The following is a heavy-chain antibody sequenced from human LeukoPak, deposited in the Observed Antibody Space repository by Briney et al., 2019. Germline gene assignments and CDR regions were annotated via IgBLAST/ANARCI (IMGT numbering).Heavy chain of an antibody. D-gene: IGHD3-3*01. CDR3: ARGSQGGSAFFGYFYGLDV. CDR2: INDGGRT. Sequence: PSETLSLTCSVYGGSFSAYYWSWSRQPPGKGLEWIGEINDGGRTNYDPSLKSRVTMSVDTSKNQFSLQLSSVTAADTALYYCARGSQGGSAFFGYFYGLDVWGHGTTVTVSS. CDR1: GGSFSAYY. V-gene: IGHV4-34*01. J-gene: IGHJ6*02.